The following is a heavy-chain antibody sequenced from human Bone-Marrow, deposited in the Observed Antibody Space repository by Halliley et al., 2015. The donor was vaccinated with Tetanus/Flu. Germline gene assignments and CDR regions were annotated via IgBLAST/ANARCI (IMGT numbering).Heavy chain of an antibody. J-gene: IGHJ6*02. D-gene: IGHD6-19*01. V-gene: IGHV4-34*01. Sequence: LSLTCAVYGGSFGDSGYYWNWCRQPPGKGLEWIGEIIPYGNINYNQSLQSRVTISVDTSKNQFSLKLSSVSAADTAVYYCARGHRVSNGWGTYYNYGMDAWGQGTAVSVSS. CDR2: IIPYGNI. CDR1: GGSFGDSGYY. CDR3: ARGHRVSNGWGTYYNYGMDA.